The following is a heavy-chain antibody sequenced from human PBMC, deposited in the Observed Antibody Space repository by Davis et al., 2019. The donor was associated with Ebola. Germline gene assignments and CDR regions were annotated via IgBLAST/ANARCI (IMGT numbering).Heavy chain of an antibody. D-gene: IGHD1-26*01. Sequence: GGSLRLSCVASEFTFRDYSINWIRQAPGKGLEWMSIISHDGSNRFYADSVKGRFTISRDNSKNTLYLQMNSLRAEDTAVYYCAKDAIVGVPYFDYWGQGTLVTVSS. CDR1: EFTFRDYS. CDR2: ISHDGSNR. CDR3: AKDAIVGVPYFDY. V-gene: IGHV3-30*01. J-gene: IGHJ4*02.